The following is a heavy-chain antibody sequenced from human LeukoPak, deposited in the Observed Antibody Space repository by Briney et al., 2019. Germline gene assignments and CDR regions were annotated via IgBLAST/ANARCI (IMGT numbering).Heavy chain of an antibody. CDR2: IYHSGSS. J-gene: IGHJ5*02. Sequence: SETLSLTCTVSGGSVTSGNYHWTWIRQPPGKGLEWIGEIYHSGSSNYNPSLKSRVTTSVDKSKNQFSLKLSSVTAADTAVYYCASRRNSYSNSWYITAWGQGTLVTVSS. CDR1: GGSVTSGNYH. CDR3: ASRRNSYSNSWYITA. V-gene: IGHV4-61*01. D-gene: IGHD6-13*01.